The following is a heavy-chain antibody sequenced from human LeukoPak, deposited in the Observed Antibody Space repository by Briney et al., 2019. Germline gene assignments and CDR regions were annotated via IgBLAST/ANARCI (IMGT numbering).Heavy chain of an antibody. CDR1: EFNFNTYA. V-gene: IGHV3-30*04. CDR2: ISYDGSNK. Sequence: EPGGSLRLSCAASEFNFNTYALHWVRQAPGKGPEWVAAISYDGSNKYYADSVKGRFSISRDNSKNTLYLQMNSLRGDDTAVYYCARDRGGSGYYYVDYWGQGTLVTVSS. D-gene: IGHD3-22*01. J-gene: IGHJ4*02. CDR3: ARDRGGSGYYYVDY.